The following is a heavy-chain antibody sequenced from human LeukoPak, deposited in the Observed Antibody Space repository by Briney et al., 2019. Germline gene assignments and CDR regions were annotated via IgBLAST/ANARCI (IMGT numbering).Heavy chain of an antibody. Sequence: SETLSLTCAVYGGSFSGYYWSWIRQPPGKGLEWIGEINHSGSTNYNPSLKSRVTISADTSKNQFSLKLSSVTAADTAVYYCARRYITMVRGVITRFDPWGQGTLVTVSS. V-gene: IGHV4-34*01. J-gene: IGHJ5*02. CDR3: ARRYITMVRGVITRFDP. CDR1: GGSFSGYY. D-gene: IGHD3-10*01. CDR2: INHSGST.